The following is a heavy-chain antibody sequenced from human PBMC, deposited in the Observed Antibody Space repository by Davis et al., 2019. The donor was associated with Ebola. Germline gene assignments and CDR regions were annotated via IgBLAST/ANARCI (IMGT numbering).Heavy chain of an antibody. V-gene: IGHV3-53*01. CDR1: GFVFRTYV. J-gene: IGHJ5*02. D-gene: IGHD3-10*01. CDR3: ARGGGSENYARWFDP. CDR2: IYSGGST. Sequence: GGSLRLSCAASGFVFRTYVMSWVRQAPGKGLEWVSVIYSGGSTYYGDSVKGRFTISRDNLKNMLYLQMNSLRAEDTAVYFCARGGGSENYARWFDPWGQGTLVTVSS.